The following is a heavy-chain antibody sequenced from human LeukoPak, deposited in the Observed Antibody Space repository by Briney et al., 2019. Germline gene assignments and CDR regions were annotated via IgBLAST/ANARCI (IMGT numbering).Heavy chain of an antibody. CDR3: ARVDTMVRGVRLYPRDVDY. J-gene: IGHJ4*02. Sequence: GGSLRLSCAASGFTFSIYPMSWVRQAPGKGPEWVSAISGSGGNTYYADSVKGRFTISRDNSKNTLYLQMNSLRAEDTAVYYCARVDTMVRGVRLYPRDVDYWGQGTLVTVSS. V-gene: IGHV3-23*01. CDR2: ISGSGGNT. CDR1: GFTFSIYP. D-gene: IGHD3-10*01.